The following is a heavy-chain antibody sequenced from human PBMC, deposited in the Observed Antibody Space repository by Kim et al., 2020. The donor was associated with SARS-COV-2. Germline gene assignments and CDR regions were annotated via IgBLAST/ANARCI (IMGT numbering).Heavy chain of an antibody. V-gene: IGHV3-48*03. CDR3: ARDLSRELQLYYYYYGMDV. J-gene: IGHJ6*02. Sequence: GRFTISRDNAKNSLYLQMNSLRAEDTAVYYCARDLSRELQLYYYYYGMDVWGQGTTVTVSS. D-gene: IGHD2-15*01.